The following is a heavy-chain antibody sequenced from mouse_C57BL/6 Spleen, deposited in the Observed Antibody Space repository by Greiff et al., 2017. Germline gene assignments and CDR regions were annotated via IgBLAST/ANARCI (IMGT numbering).Heavy chain of an antibody. V-gene: IGHV3-6*01. CDR2: ISYDGSN. D-gene: IGHD2-3*01. J-gene: IGHJ4*01. CDR3: ARDGYYEAMDY. Sequence: DVKLQESGPGLVKPSQSLSLTCSVTGYSITSGYYWNWIRQFPGNKLEWMGYISYDGSNNYNPSLKNRISITRDTSKNQFFLKLNSVTTEDTATYYCARDGYYEAMDYWGQGTSVTVSS. CDR1: GYSITSGYY.